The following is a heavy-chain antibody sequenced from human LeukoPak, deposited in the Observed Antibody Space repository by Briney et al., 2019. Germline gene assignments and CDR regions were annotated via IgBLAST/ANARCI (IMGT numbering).Heavy chain of an antibody. D-gene: IGHD3-9*01. CDR3: ARDYDILTGYYKVPIEDAFDI. Sequence: GASVKVSCKASGYTFTGYYMHWVRQAPGQGLEWMGRINPNSGGTNYAQKFQGRVTITRDTPISTAYMELSRLRSDDTAVYYCARDYDILTGYYKVPIEDAFDIWGQGTMVTVSS. CDR1: GYTFTGYY. J-gene: IGHJ3*02. V-gene: IGHV1-2*06. CDR2: INPNSGGT.